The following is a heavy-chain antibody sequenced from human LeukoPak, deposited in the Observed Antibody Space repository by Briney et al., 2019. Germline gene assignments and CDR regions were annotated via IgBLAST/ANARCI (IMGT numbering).Heavy chain of an antibody. CDR1: GFTFSSYS. Sequence: GVLRLSCAASGFTFSSYSMNWVRQAPGKGLEWVSSISSSSSYIYYADSVKGRFTISRDNAKNSLYLQMNSLRAEDTAVYYCARAGGKRYYFDYWGQGTLVTVSS. CDR3: ARAGGKRYYFDY. CDR2: ISSSSSYI. J-gene: IGHJ4*02. V-gene: IGHV3-21*01. D-gene: IGHD4-23*01.